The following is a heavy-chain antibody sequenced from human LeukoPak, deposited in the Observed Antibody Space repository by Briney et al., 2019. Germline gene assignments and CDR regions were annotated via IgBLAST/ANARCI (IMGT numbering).Heavy chain of an antibody. Sequence: SETLSLTCAVYGGSFSGYYWSWIRQPPGRGLEWIGEINHSGSTNYNPSLKSRVTISVDTSKNQFSLKLSSVTAADTAVYYCATRGWGSNHWGQGTLVTVSS. CDR2: INHSGST. D-gene: IGHD3-16*01. CDR1: GGSFSGYY. CDR3: ATRGWGSNH. V-gene: IGHV4-34*01. J-gene: IGHJ1*01.